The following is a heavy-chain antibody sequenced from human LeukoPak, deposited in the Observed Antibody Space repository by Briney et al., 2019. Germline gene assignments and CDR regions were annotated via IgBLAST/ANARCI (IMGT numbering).Heavy chain of an antibody. CDR3: ARLRGAYEPFDY. CDR2: IHPNSGVT. CDR1: GYTLTGYY. D-gene: IGHD3-16*01. V-gene: IGHV1-2*02. Sequence: GASVKVSCKASGYTLTGYYLHWVRQAPGQGLEWMGWIHPNSGVTDYAQKFQGRVTVTRDTSISTAYMELSSLRTDDTAVYYCARLRGAYEPFDYWGQGTLVTVSS. J-gene: IGHJ4*02.